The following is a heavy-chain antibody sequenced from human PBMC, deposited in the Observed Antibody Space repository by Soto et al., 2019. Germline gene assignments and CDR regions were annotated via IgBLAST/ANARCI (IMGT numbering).Heavy chain of an antibody. J-gene: IGHJ4*02. CDR3: ARPYYDSSGYYLWYFDY. CDR2: IIPNFDTP. Sequence: QVQLVQSGAEVKKPGSSVKLSCKASGDSFNTFAVTWVRQAPGQGLEWMGGIIPNFDTPNYAQKFQRRVTIIADKSTSTPYMELSSLRSEDTAVYYCARPYYDSSGYYLWYFDYWGQGTLVTVSS. D-gene: IGHD3-22*01. CDR1: GDSFNTFA. V-gene: IGHV1-69*06.